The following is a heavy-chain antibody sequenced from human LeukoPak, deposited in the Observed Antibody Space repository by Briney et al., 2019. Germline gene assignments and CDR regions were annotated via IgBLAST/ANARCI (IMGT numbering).Heavy chain of an antibody. CDR3: ARDSNSSWYSDYYGMDV. J-gene: IGHJ6*04. Sequence: ASVKVSCKASGYTFTSYYMHWVRQAPGQGLEWMGIINPSGGSTSYALKFQGRVTMTRDTSTSTVYMELSSLRSEDTAVYYCARDSNSSWYSDYYGMDVWGKGTTVTVSS. V-gene: IGHV1-46*01. CDR2: INPSGGST. CDR1: GYTFTSYY. D-gene: IGHD6-13*01.